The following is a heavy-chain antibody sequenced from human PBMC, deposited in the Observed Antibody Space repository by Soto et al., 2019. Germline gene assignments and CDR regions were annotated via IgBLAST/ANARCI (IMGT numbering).Heavy chain of an antibody. CDR2: IYYSGST. Sequence: SETLYLTCTVSGDSISSRSYYWGWIRQPPGKGLEWIGSIYYSGSTYYNPSLKSRVTISVDTSKNQFSLKLSSVTAADTAVYYCARLGAARSLYYFDYSGQATLVTGSS. J-gene: IGHJ4*02. CDR3: ARLGAARSLYYFDY. V-gene: IGHV4-39*01. CDR1: GDSISSRSYY. D-gene: IGHD6-6*01.